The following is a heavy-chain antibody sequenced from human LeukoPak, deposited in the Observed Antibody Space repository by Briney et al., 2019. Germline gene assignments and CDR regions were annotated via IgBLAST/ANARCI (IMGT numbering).Heavy chain of an antibody. V-gene: IGHV3-23*01. CDR1: GFTFTNYA. Sequence: GGSLRLSCAASGFTFTNYAISWVRQTPGKGLEWVSAISGSGGSTYYADSVKGRFTISRDNSKNTLYLQMNSLRAEDTAVYYCAKEGKTRNWNYYQAKPVYWGQGTLVTVSS. D-gene: IGHD1-7*01. CDR3: AKEGKTRNWNYYQAKPVY. CDR2: ISGSGGST. J-gene: IGHJ4*02.